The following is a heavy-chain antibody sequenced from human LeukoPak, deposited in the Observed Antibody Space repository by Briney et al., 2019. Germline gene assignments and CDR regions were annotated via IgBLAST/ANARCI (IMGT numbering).Heavy chain of an antibody. D-gene: IGHD3-22*01. CDR3: ASYDSSGYEGDDAFDI. Sequence: SVKVSCKASGGTFSSYAISWVRQAPGQGLEWMGGVIPIFGTANYAQKFQGRVTITADESTSTAYMELSSLRSEDTAVYYCASYDSSGYEGDDAFDIWGQGTMVTVSS. CDR2: VIPIFGTA. CDR1: GGTFSSYA. J-gene: IGHJ3*02. V-gene: IGHV1-69*13.